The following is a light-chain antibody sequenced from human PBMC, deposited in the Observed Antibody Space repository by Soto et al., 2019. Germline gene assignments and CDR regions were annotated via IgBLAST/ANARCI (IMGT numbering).Light chain of an antibody. J-gene: IGKJ1*01. CDR2: LGS. CDR1: QSLLHSNGYNY. V-gene: IGKV2-28*01. Sequence: IVVSPSTLSLPVTPGEPASISCRSSQSLLHSNGYNYLDWYLQKPGQSPQLLIYLGSNRASGVPDTFSGSGSGTDFTLKISRVEAEDVGVYYCMQALQTPPWTFGQGTKVDIK. CDR3: MQALQTPPWT.